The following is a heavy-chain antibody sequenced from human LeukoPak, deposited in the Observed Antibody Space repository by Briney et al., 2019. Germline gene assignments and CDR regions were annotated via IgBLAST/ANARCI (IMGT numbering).Heavy chain of an antibody. CDR1: GGSISSNTYY. CDR2: IYYSGST. V-gene: IGHV4-39*07. D-gene: IGHD1-14*01. J-gene: IGHJ4*02. CDR3: ARVRGGGFRTADS. Sequence: SETLSLTCTVSGGSISSNTYYWGWIRQPPGKGLEWIGSIYYSGSTYYNPSLKSRVTISVDTSKNQFSLKLSSVTAADTAVYYCARVRGGGFRTADSWGQGTLVTVSS.